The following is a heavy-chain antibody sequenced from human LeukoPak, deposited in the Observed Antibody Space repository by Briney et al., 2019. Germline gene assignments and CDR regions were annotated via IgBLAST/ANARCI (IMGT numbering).Heavy chain of an antibody. D-gene: IGHD2-21*01. CDR1: GGSISSYY. Sequence: SETLSLTCTVSGGSISSYYWSWIRQPAGKGLEWIGRIYTSGSTNYNPSLKSRVTMSVDTSKNQFSLKLSSVTAADTAVYYCARDFVGTRGYYYYYMDVWGKGTTVTVSS. J-gene: IGHJ6*03. CDR2: IYTSGST. V-gene: IGHV4-4*07. CDR3: ARDFVGTRGYYYYYMDV.